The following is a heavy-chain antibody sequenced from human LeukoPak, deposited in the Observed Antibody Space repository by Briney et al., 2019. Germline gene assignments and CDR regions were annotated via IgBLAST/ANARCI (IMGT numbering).Heavy chain of an antibody. V-gene: IGHV4-39*01. CDR2: IYYSGST. CDR1: GGSISSSSYY. D-gene: IGHD3-16*01. Sequence: SETLSLTCTASGGSISSSSYYWGWIRQPPGKGLEWIGSIYYSGSTYYNPSLKSRVTISVDTSKNQFSLKLSSVTAADTAVYYCASTSRYAYFDYWGQGTLVTVSS. CDR3: ASTSRYAYFDY. J-gene: IGHJ4*02.